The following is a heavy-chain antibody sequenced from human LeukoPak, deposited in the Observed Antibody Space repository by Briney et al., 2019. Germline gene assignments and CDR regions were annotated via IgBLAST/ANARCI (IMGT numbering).Heavy chain of an antibody. D-gene: IGHD1-26*01. CDR2: ISGSGGST. J-gene: IGHJ4*02. Sequence: GGSLRLSCAASGFTFSTSAMTWVRQAPGKGLEWVSAISGSGGSTYYADSVKGRFTISRDNSKNTLYLQMNSLRAEDTAVYYCAKQVKWELLGYFDYWGQGTLVTVSS. CDR1: GFTFSTSA. CDR3: AKQVKWELLGYFDY. V-gene: IGHV3-23*01.